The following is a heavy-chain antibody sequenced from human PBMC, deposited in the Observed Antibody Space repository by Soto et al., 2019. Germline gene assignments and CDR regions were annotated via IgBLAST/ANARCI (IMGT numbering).Heavy chain of an antibody. CDR3: ARGSWTTVTLYYFDY. CDR1: GFTVSSNY. CDR2: IYADGNT. Sequence: GGSLRLSCDASGFTVSSNYMNWVRQAPGKGLEWVSVIYADGNTYYADSVKGRFTISRHNSKNTLYLQMNSLRPEDTAMYYCARGSWTTVTLYYFDYWGQGTLVTVPS. D-gene: IGHD4-17*01. V-gene: IGHV3-53*04. J-gene: IGHJ4*02.